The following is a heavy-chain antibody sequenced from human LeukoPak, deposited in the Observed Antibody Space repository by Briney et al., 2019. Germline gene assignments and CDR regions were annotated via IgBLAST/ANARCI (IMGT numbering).Heavy chain of an antibody. CDR2: INNSGGST. CDR1: GFTFSSYA. J-gene: IGHJ1*01. D-gene: IGHD4-11*01. V-gene: IGHV3-23*01. Sequence: GGSLRLSCAASGFTFSSYAMSWVRQAPGKGLEWVSTINNSGGSTFHADSVKGRFTISRDNSKNMLYLQMDSLRVEDTAVYYCAKTTQPQQWGQGTLVTVSS. CDR3: AKTTQPQQ.